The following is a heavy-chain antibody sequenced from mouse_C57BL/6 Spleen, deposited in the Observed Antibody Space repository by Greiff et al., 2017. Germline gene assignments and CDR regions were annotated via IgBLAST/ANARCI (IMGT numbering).Heavy chain of an antibody. CDR3: TRGGRGFDY. CDR1: GFTFSSYA. V-gene: IGHV5-9-1*02. CDR2: ISSGGDYI. D-gene: IGHD6-1*01. J-gene: IGHJ2*01. Sequence: EVKLVESGAGLVKPGGSLKLSCAASGFTFSSYAMSWVRQTPEKRLEWVAYISSGGDYIYYADTVKGRFTISRDNARNTLYLQMSSLKSEDTAMYYCTRGGRGFDYWGQGTTLTVSS.